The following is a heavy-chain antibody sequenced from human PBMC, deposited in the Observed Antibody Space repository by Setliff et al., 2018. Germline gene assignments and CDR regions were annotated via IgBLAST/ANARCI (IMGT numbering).Heavy chain of an antibody. CDR3: FGAGTCSY. D-gene: IGHD3-10*01. V-gene: IGHV3-7*01. Sequence: WVRQPPGKGLEWVASIKPDSSEKYYVDSVKGRFTISRDNAKNSLSLQMNSLRTEDTAVYYCFGAGTCSYWGQGTLVTVSS. J-gene: IGHJ4*02. CDR2: IKPDSSEK.